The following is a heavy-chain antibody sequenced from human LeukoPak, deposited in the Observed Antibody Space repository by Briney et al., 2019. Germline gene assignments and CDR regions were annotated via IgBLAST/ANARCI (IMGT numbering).Heavy chain of an antibody. CDR3: ARDHLGAVDI. CDR2: INPSSGGT. J-gene: IGHJ3*02. CDR1: GYTFTGYY. V-gene: IGHV1-2*02. Sequence: ASVKVSCKASGYTFTGYYMHWVRQAPGQGLEWMGWINPSSGGTNYAQKFQGRVTMTRDTSISTAYMELSSLRSDDTAVYYCARDHLGAVDIWGQGTMVTVSS.